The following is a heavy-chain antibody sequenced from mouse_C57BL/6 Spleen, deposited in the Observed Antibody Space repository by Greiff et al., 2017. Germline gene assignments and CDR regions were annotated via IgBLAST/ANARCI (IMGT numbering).Heavy chain of an antibody. V-gene: IGHV1-42*01. J-gene: IGHJ2*01. CDR3: ARANWDGGNYFDY. CDR1: GYSFTGYY. D-gene: IGHD4-1*01. CDR2: INPSTGGT. Sequence: EVQLQQSGPELVKPGASVKISCKASGYSFTGYYMNWVKQSPEKSLEWIGEINPSTGGTTYNQKFKAKATLTVDKSSSTAYMQLKSLTSEDSAVYYCARANWDGGNYFDYWGQGTTLTVSS.